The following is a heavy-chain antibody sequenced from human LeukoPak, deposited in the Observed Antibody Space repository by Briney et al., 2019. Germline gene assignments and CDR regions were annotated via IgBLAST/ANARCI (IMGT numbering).Heavy chain of an antibody. D-gene: IGHD5-12*01. V-gene: IGHV1-69*13. Sequence: ASVKVSCKASGYTFTGYYMHWVRQAPGQGLEWMGGIIPIFGTANYAQKFQGRVTITADESTSTAYMELSSLRSEDTAVYYCARQYSGYDPEGKQNFDYWGQGTLVTVSS. CDR1: GYTFTGYY. CDR2: IIPIFGTA. CDR3: ARQYSGYDPEGKQNFDY. J-gene: IGHJ4*02.